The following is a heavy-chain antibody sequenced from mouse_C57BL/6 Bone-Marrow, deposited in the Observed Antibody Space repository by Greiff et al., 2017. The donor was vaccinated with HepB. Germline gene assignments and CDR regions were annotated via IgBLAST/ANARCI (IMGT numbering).Heavy chain of an antibody. Sequence: EVKVEESGPGLVKPSQSLSLTCSVTGYSITSGYYWNWIRQFPGNKLEWMGYISYDGSNNYNPSLKNRISITRDTSKNQFFLKLNSVTTEDTATYYCARDGYSYYFDYWGQGTTLTVSS. CDR3: ARDGYSYYFDY. CDR1: GYSITSGYY. D-gene: IGHD2-3*01. V-gene: IGHV3-6*01. J-gene: IGHJ2*01. CDR2: ISYDGSN.